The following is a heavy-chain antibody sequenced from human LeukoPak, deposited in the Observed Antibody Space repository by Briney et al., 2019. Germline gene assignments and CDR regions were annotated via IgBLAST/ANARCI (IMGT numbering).Heavy chain of an antibody. Sequence: GGSLRLSCAASGFTFSSYAMGWVRQAPGKGLEWVSAISGSGDTYYADSVKGRFTISRDNSKNTLYLQMNSLRAEDTAVYYCAKVPLVTAFKYFDYWGQGTLVTVSS. CDR3: AKVPLVTAFKYFDY. J-gene: IGHJ4*02. CDR1: GFTFSSYA. V-gene: IGHV3-23*01. D-gene: IGHD2-21*02. CDR2: ISGSGDT.